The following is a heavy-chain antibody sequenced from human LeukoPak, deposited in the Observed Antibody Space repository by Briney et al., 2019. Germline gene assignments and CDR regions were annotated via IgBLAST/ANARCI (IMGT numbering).Heavy chain of an antibody. CDR3: ARALGGYGRPFDY. J-gene: IGHJ4*02. V-gene: IGHV3-74*01. Sequence: PGGSLRLSCAASGFTFNYYWMHWVRHAPGKGLVWVSRINSDGSSTSYADSVKGRFTISRDNAKNTLYLQMNSLRAEDTAVYYCARALGGYGRPFDYWGQGTLVTVSS. CDR1: GFTFNYYW. D-gene: IGHD5-18*01. CDR2: INSDGSST.